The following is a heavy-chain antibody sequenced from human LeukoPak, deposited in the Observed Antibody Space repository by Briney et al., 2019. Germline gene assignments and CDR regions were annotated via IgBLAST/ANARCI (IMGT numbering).Heavy chain of an antibody. CDR1: GGSFSGYY. V-gene: IGHV4-34*01. CDR3: ARGRYNWNYGAFDI. Sequence: SETLSLTCAVNGGSFSGYYWSWIRQPPGKGLEWIGEINHSGSTNYNPPLKSRVTISVDTSKNQFSLKLSSATAADTAVYYCARGRYNWNYGAFDIWGQGTKVTVSS. CDR2: INHSGST. J-gene: IGHJ3*02. D-gene: IGHD1-7*01.